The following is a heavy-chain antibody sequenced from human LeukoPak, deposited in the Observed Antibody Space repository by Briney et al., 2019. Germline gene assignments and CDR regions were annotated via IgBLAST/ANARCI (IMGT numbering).Heavy chain of an antibody. CDR1: GGSISSYY. Sequence: SETLSLTCTVSGGSISSYYWSWIRQPPGKVLEWIGYIYYSGSTNYNPSLKSRVTISVDTSKNQFSLKLSSVTAADTAVYYCARVVLSGDYYGSGSSVGLDYWGQGTLVTVSS. D-gene: IGHD3-10*01. J-gene: IGHJ4*02. CDR3: ARVVLSGDYYGSGSSVGLDY. CDR2: IYYSGST. V-gene: IGHV4-59*01.